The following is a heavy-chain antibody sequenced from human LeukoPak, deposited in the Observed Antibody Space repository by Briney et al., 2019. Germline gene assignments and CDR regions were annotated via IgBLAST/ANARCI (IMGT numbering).Heavy chain of an antibody. CDR2: IYYSGTT. CDR3: ARERYYDSGGYFGGYFDY. V-gene: IGHV4-61*03. J-gene: IGHJ4*02. Sequence: SETLSLTCTVSGGSISSSSYYWGWIRQPPGKGLEWIGYIYYSGTTKYNPSLKSRVTISVDTSKNHFSLKLGSVTAADTAVYYCARERYYDSGGYFGGYFDYWGQGTLVTVSS. CDR1: GGSISSSSYY. D-gene: IGHD3-22*01.